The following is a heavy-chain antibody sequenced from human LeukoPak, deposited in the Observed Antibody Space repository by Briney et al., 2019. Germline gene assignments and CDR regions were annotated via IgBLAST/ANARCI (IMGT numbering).Heavy chain of an antibody. CDR2: IDYSGST. CDR1: GGSITSGGYY. Sequence: SETLSLTCTVSGGSITSGGYYWSWIRQHPGQGLEWIGYIDYSGSTYYNPSLKSRVTISVDTSKNQFSLKLSSVTAADTAVYYWARAPSVPAARWFDPWGQGTLVTVSS. CDR3: ARAPSVPAARWFDP. J-gene: IGHJ5*02. V-gene: IGHV4-31*03. D-gene: IGHD2-2*01.